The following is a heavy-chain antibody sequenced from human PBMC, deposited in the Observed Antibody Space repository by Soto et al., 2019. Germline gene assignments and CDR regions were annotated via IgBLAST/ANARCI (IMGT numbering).Heavy chain of an antibody. CDR1: GGSFSGYY. CDR3: ARVDIVVVPAASWKFDY. D-gene: IGHD2-2*03. Sequence: SETLSLTCAVYGGSFSGYYWSWIRQPPGKGLEWIGEINHSGSTNYNPSLKSRVPISVDTSKNQFSLKLSSVTAADTAVYYCARVDIVVVPAASWKFDYWGQGTLVTVSS. V-gene: IGHV4-34*01. CDR2: INHSGST. J-gene: IGHJ4*02.